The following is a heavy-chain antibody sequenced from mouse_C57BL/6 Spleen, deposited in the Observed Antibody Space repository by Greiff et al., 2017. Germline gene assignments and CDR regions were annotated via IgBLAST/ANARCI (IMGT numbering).Heavy chain of an antibody. D-gene: IGHD1-1*01. CDR3: ARVHITTIVATGYFDV. CDR1: GYSITSGYY. V-gene: IGHV3-6*01. J-gene: IGHJ1*03. CDR2: ISYDGSN. Sequence: EVKLVESGPGLVKPSQSLSLTCSVTGYSITSGYYWNWIRQFPGNKLEWMGYISYDGSNNYNPSLKNRISITRDTSKNQFFLKLNSVTTEDTATYYCARVHITTIVATGYFDVWGTGTTVTVSS.